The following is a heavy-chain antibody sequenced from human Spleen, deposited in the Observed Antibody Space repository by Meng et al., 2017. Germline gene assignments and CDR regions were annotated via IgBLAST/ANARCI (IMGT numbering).Heavy chain of an antibody. CDR1: GYTFNNYA. V-gene: IGHV7-4-1*02. J-gene: IGHJ4*01. Sequence: QVQLVQSGSELKKPGAVVKVSCKASGYTFNNYAMSWVRQAPGHGLEWMGWINTDTGNPTYAQAFTGRFVFSLDTSVSTTYLQISSLTAEDTAVYYCASGYNSGNYIYFFDYWGQGTLVTVSS. CDR3: ASGYNSGNYIYFFDY. CDR2: INTDTGNP. D-gene: IGHD1-26*01.